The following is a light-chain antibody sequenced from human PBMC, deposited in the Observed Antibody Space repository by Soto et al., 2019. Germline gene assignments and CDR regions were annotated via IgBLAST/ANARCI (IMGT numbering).Light chain of an antibody. CDR1: SSDVGAYNL. V-gene: IGLV2-14*02. CDR3: SSYTNTSTLV. J-gene: IGLJ3*02. Sequence: QSVLTHPASVSGSPGQSITISCTGTSSDVGAYNLVSWYQQHPGRAPKLFIFDVSDRPSGVSDRFSGAKSGNTASLTISGLQAEDEASYYCSSYTNTSTLVFGGGTKVTVL. CDR2: DVS.